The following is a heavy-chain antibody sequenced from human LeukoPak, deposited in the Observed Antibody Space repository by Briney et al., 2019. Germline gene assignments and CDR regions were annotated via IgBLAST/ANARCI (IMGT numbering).Heavy chain of an antibody. Sequence: PSETLSLTCSVSGASVNGYFWNWVRQTPEKGLEWIGYVSHTGATTNNPSLKSRVSITIDTSKSQISLSMTSVTAADSALYYCARDRRGSYYTFDLWGPGTIVSVS. D-gene: IGHD1-26*01. CDR1: GASVNGYF. V-gene: IGHV4-59*02. J-gene: IGHJ3*01. CDR3: ARDRRGSYYTFDL. CDR2: VSHTGAT.